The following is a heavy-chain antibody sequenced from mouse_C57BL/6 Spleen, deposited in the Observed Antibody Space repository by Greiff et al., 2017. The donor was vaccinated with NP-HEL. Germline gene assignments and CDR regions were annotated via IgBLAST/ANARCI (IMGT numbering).Heavy chain of an antibody. Sequence: QVQLKQPGAELVMPGASVKLSCKASGYTFTSYWMHWVKQRPGQGLEWIGEIDPSDSYTNYNQKFKGKSTLTVDKSSSTAYMQLSSLTSEDSAVYYCARFSGYKNFDYWGQGTTLTVSS. CDR2: IDPSDSYT. D-gene: IGHD3-2*02. CDR3: ARFSGYKNFDY. V-gene: IGHV1-69*01. J-gene: IGHJ2*01. CDR1: GYTFTSYW.